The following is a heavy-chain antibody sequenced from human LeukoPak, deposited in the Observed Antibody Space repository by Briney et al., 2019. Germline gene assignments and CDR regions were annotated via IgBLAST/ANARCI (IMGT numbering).Heavy chain of an antibody. D-gene: IGHD3-10*01. CDR3: ARGSSTGSYYGVFDY. CDR2: IIPIFGTA. J-gene: IGHJ4*02. CDR1: GGTFSSYA. V-gene: IGHV1-69*01. Sequence: GSSVTVSCKASGGTFSSYAISWVRQAPGQGLEWMGGIIPIFGTANYAQKFQGRVTITADESTSTAYMELSSLRSEDTAVYYCARGSSTGSYYGVFDYWGQGTLVTVSS.